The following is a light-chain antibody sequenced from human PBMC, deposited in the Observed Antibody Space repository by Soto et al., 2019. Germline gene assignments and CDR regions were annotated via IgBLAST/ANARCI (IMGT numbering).Light chain of an antibody. V-gene: IGKV3-15*01. CDR3: QHHIDWPGT. CDR2: GAS. Sequence: EVALTQSPVTLSASPRDGATLSRRASQTVGSDLAWNQQKPGQAPRLLIYGASTRATGLPARFSGSGSGTEFTLTIDNLQSGDLAVYCCQHHIDWPGTLGQGT. CDR1: QTVGSD. J-gene: IGKJ2*02.